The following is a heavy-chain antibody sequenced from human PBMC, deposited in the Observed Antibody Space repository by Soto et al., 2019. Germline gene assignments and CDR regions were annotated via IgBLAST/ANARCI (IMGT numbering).Heavy chain of an antibody. D-gene: IGHD3-10*02. CDR1: GGSISSDGNY. Sequence: QVQLQESGPGLVKSSQTRSLTCTVSGGSISSDGNYWSWIRQHPGKGLEWIGYIYYSGRTNYNPSLKSRVTISVDTSKNQFSLKLNSVTAAHTAVYYCARARIVRGIIYYYGMDVWGQGTTVTASS. CDR3: ARARIVRGIIYYYGMDV. CDR2: IYYSGRT. V-gene: IGHV4-31*03. J-gene: IGHJ6*02.